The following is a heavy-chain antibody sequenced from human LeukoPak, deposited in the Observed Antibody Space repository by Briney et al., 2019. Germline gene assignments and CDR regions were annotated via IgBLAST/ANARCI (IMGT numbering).Heavy chain of an antibody. V-gene: IGHV4-59*01. D-gene: IGHD5-12*01. CDR2: VYYTGST. J-gene: IGHJ4*02. Sequence: KPSETLSLICTVSGGSNSSYYWSWIRQPPGKGLEWIGYVYYTGSTNYNPSLKSRVTISVDTSKDQFSLKLTSVTAADTAVYFCARVDIGEYYFDYWGQGTLVTVSS. CDR3: ARVDIGEYYFDY. CDR1: GGSNSSYY.